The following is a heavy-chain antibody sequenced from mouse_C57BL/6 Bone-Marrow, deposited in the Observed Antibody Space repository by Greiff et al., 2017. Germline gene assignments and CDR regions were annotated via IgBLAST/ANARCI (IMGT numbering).Heavy chain of an antibody. CDR1: GFTFSSYA. CDR2: ISDCGCYT. Sequence: EVHLVASGGGLVKPGGSLKLSCAASGFTFSSYAMSWVRQTPEKRLEWVATISDCGCYTYYPDNVKGRFTISRDNAKNNLYLQMSHLKSENTAMXYCARGGLPYYAMDYWGQGTSVTVSS. D-gene: IGHD2-2*01. CDR3: ARGGLPYYAMDY. J-gene: IGHJ4*01. V-gene: IGHV5-4*01.